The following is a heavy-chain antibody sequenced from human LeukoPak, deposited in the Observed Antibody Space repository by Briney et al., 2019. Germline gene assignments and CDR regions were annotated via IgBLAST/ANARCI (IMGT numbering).Heavy chain of an antibody. J-gene: IGHJ4*02. D-gene: IGHD1-26*01. CDR1: GFTFSSYG. CDR3: AKYSGSYYSPIDY. V-gene: IGHV3-30*18. CDR2: ISYDGSNK. Sequence: GGSLRLSCAASGFTFSSYGMHWVRQAPGKGLEWVAVISYDGSNKYYADSVKGRFTISRDNSKDTLYLQMNSLRAEDTAVYYYAKYSGSYYSPIDYWGQGTLVTVSS.